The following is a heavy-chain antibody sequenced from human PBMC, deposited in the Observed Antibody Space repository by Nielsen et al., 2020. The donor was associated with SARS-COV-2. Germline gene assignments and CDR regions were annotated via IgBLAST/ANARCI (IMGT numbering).Heavy chain of an antibody. J-gene: IGHJ4*02. CDR1: GGSFSGYY. Sequence: SETLSLTCAVYGGSFSGYYWSWIRQPPGKGLEWIGEINHSGSTNYNPSLKSRVTISVDTSKNQFSLKLSSVTAADTAVYYCARGQLRYFNWLLYPSPQFDYWGQGILVTVSS. CDR3: ARGQLRYFNWLLYPSPQFDY. V-gene: IGHV4-34*01. CDR2: INHSGST. D-gene: IGHD3-9*01.